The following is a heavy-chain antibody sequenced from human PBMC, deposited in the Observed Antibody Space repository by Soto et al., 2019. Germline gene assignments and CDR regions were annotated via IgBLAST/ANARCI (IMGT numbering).Heavy chain of an antibody. CDR2: IYYSGST. J-gene: IGHJ4*02. D-gene: IGHD6-13*01. Sequence: SETLSLTCTVSGGSISSSSYYWGWIRQPPGKGLEWIGSIYYSGSTYYNPSLKSRVTISVDTSKNQFSLKLSSVTAADTAVYYCATFSCPHARTILVRDYCAQGTPVPVSS. CDR1: GGSISSSSYY. CDR3: ATFSCPHARTILVRDY. V-gene: IGHV4-39*01.